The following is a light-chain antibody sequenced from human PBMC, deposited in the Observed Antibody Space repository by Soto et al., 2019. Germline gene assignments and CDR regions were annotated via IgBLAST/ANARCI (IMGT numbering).Light chain of an antibody. CDR3: SSYGGGDSVL. CDR2: AVS. J-gene: IGLJ2*01. V-gene: IGLV2-8*01. Sequence: QSALTQPPSASGSPGQSVTLSCTGTSSDVGGYNSVSWYQQHPGKAPKLLIYAVSQRPSGVPDRFSGSKSGNTASLTVSVLQAEDEADYYCSSYGGGDSVLFGGGTKLTVL. CDR1: SSDVGGYNS.